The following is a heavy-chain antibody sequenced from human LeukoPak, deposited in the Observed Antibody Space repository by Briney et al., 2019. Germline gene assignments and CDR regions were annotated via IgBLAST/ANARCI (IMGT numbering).Heavy chain of an antibody. J-gene: IGHJ6*03. V-gene: IGHV3-30*01. CDR2: ISYDGSHT. CDR3: AREEQELVRDYYYYMDV. Sequence: GGSLRLSCAASGFIFSNFAMHWVRQAPGKGLEWVALISYDGSHTYYADSMKGRFTISRDNSRNVLYLQMTSLSGDDSAVYYCAREEQELVRDYYYYMDVWGKGTTVSVSS. CDR1: GFIFSNFA. D-gene: IGHD6-13*01.